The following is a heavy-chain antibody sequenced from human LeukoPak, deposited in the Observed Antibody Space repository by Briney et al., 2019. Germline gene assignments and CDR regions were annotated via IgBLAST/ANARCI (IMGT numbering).Heavy chain of an antibody. Sequence: SETLSLTCTVSGGSISSYYWSWIRQPPGKGLEWIGYIYYSGSTNYNPSLKSRVTISVDTSKNQFSLKLSSVTAADTAVYYCARSDYYYYMDVWGKGTTVTISS. V-gene: IGHV4-59*01. J-gene: IGHJ6*03. CDR3: ARSDYYYYMDV. CDR2: IYYSGST. CDR1: GGSISSYY.